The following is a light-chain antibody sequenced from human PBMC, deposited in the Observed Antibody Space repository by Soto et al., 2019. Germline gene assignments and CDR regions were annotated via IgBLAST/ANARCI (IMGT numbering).Light chain of an antibody. CDR3: QQFNTLPYT. CDR2: EAS. Sequence: DIQMTQSPSSLSAFVGDRVTITCQASQDIKYYLNWYQHKPGKAPKLLIYEASSLGTGVPSRFSGSGSGTDFTFTISSLQPEDVATYYCQQFNTLPYTFGQGTRLEI. CDR1: QDIKYY. V-gene: IGKV1-33*01. J-gene: IGKJ2*01.